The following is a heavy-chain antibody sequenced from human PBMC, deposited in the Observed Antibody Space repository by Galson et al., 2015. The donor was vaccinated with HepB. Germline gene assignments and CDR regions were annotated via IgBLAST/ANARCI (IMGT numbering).Heavy chain of an antibody. J-gene: IGHJ4*02. Sequence: LRLSCAASGFTFSSYAMSWVRQAPGKGLEWIGYIYHSGSTYYNPSLKSRVTISVDRSKNQFSLKLSSVTAADTAVYYCARGPTIVATILGGGVFFDYWGQGTLVTVSS. D-gene: IGHD5-12*01. CDR1: GFTFSSYA. CDR2: IYHSGST. V-gene: IGHV4-30-2*01. CDR3: ARGPTIVATILGGGVFFDY.